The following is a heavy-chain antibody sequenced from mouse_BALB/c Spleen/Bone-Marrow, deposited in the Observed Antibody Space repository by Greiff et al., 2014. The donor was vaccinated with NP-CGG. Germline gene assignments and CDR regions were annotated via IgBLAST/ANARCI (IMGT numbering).Heavy chain of an antibody. J-gene: IGHJ4*01. V-gene: IGHV1S56*01. CDR2: IYPGNANT. D-gene: IGHD3-3*01. Sequence: VHLVESGPELVKPGASVRISCKASGYTFTSYYIHWVKQRPGQGLEWIGWIYPGNANTKYSEKFKGKATLTADKSSSTAYMQLSSLTSEDSAVYFCAREGDSYAMDYWGQGTSVTVSS. CDR1: GYTFTSYY. CDR3: AREGDSYAMDY.